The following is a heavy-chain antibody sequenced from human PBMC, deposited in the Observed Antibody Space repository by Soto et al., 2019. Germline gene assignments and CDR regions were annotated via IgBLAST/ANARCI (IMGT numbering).Heavy chain of an antibody. J-gene: IGHJ6*02. V-gene: IGHV3-7*04. CDR2: IKQDGSEK. CDR1: GFTFSSYW. Sequence: PGGSLRLSCAASGFTFSSYWMSWVRQAPGKGLEWVANIKQDGSEKYYVDSVKGRFTISRDNAKNSLYLQMNSLRAEDTAVYYCARESLFRVLPRDYYYGMDVWGQGTTVTVSS. CDR3: ARESLFRVLPRDYYYGMDV.